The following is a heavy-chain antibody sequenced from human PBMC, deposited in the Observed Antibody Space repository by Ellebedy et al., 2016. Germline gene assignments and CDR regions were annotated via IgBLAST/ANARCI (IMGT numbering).Heavy chain of an antibody. V-gene: IGHV4-39*01. CDR1: GGSISSGGFY. D-gene: IGHD4-17*01. Sequence: SETLSLXXTVSGGSISSGGFYWSWIRQHPGKGLEWIGNIYYSGSTYYNPSLKSRVTISVDTSKNQFSLKLSSVTAADTAVYYCARHFTLTTVTSNHYYGMDVWGQGTTVTVSS. CDR3: ARHFTLTTVTSNHYYGMDV. J-gene: IGHJ6*02. CDR2: IYYSGST.